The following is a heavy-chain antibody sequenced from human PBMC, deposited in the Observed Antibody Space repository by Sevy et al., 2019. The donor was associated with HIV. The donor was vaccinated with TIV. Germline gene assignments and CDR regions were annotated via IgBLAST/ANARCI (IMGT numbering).Heavy chain of an antibody. CDR2: IYSGGST. Sequence: GGSLRLSCAASGFTVSSNYMSWVRQAPGKGLEWVSVIYSGGSTSYADSVKGRFTISRDNSKNTLYLQMNSLRAEDTAVYYCARARSSYGYRYYFDYWGQGTLVTVSS. CDR1: GFTVSSNY. J-gene: IGHJ4*02. CDR3: ARARSSYGYRYYFDY. V-gene: IGHV3-53*01. D-gene: IGHD5-18*01.